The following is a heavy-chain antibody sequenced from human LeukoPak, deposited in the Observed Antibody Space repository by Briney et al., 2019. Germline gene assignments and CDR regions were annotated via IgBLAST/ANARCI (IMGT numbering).Heavy chain of an antibody. CDR1: GYTFTSYY. CDR2: INPSGGST. V-gene: IGHV1-46*03. CDR3: ARAPTYDYIFDY. D-gene: IGHD4-11*01. Sequence: ASVKASCKASGYTFTSYYMHWVRQAPGQGLEWMGIINPSGGSTSYAQKFQGRVTMTRDTSTSTVYMELSSLRSEDTAAYYCARAPTYDYIFDYWGQGTLVTVSS. J-gene: IGHJ4*02.